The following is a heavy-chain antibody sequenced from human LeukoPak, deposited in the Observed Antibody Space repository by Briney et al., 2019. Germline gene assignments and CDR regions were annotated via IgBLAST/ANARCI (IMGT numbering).Heavy chain of an antibody. Sequence: SETLSLTCTVSGGSISSSSYYWGWIRQPPGKGLEWIGSIYYSGSTYYNPSLKSRVTISVDTSKNQFSLKLSSVTAADTAVYYCARVLYCSSTSCSYYYYYMDVWGKGTTVTVSS. D-gene: IGHD2-2*01. CDR2: IYYSGST. J-gene: IGHJ6*03. V-gene: IGHV4-39*01. CDR3: ARVLYCSSTSCSYYYYYMDV. CDR1: GGSISSSSYY.